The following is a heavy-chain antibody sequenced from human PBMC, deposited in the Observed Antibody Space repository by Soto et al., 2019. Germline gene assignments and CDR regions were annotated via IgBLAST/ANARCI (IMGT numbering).Heavy chain of an antibody. CDR1: GGSISSYY. V-gene: IGHV4-59*01. J-gene: IGHJ5*02. Sequence: SETLSLTCTVSGGSISSYYWSWIRQPPGKGLEWIGYIYYSGSTNYNPSLKSRVTISVDTSKNQFSLKLSSVTAADTAVYYCARVGTVFGVPNWFDPWGQGTLVTVSS. CDR3: ARVGTVFGVPNWFDP. CDR2: IYYSGST. D-gene: IGHD3-3*01.